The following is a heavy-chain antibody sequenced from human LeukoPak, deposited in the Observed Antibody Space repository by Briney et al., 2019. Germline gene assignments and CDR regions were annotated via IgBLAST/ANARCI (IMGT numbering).Heavy chain of an antibody. CDR2: INPTSGST. J-gene: IGHJ3*02. V-gene: IGHV1-46*01. Sequence: ASVKVSCKASGYTFTSYYMHGVRQVPGQGLEWMGRINPTSGSTSYAQKFQGRVTMTRDTSTSTVYMELSSLRSEDTAVYYCARSGYDSSGSRAFDIWGQGTMVTVSS. D-gene: IGHD3-22*01. CDR3: ARSGYDSSGSRAFDI. CDR1: GYTFTSYY.